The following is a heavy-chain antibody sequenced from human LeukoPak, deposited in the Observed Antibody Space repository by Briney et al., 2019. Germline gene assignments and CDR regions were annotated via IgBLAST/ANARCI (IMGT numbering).Heavy chain of an antibody. D-gene: IGHD1-26*01. J-gene: IGHJ4*02. CDR1: GFTFSSYW. V-gene: IGHV3-74*01. CDR2: INSDGSST. CDR3: ARDKIVGATNFDY. Sequence: GGSLRLSCAASGFTFSSYWMHWVRQAPGKGLVWVSRINSDGSSTSYADSVKGRFIISRDNAKNSLYLQMNSLRAEDTAVYYCARDKIVGATNFDYWGQGTLVTVSS.